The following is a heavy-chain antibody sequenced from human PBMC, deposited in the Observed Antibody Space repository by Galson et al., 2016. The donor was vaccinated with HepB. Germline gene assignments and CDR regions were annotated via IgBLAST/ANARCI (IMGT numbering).Heavy chain of an antibody. D-gene: IGHD6-19*01. V-gene: IGHV3-23*01. CDR2: ISGSGYNT. CDR3: AKSQPGYSSGWYTLPIDAFDI. J-gene: IGHJ3*02. Sequence: SLRLSCAASGFTFSSYAMSWVRQAPGKGLEWVSTISGSGYNTYYADSVKGRFTISRDNSKNTPYLQMNSLKAEDTAVYYCAKSQPGYSSGWYTLPIDAFDIWGQGKMVTVSS. CDR1: GFTFSSYA.